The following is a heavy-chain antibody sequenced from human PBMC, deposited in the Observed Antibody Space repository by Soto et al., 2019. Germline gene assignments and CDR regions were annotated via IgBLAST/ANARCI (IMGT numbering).Heavy chain of an antibody. J-gene: IGHJ3*02. Sequence: GGSLRLSCAASGFTFSSYAMSWVRQAPGKGLEWVSAISGSGGSTYYADSVKGRFTISRDNSKNTLYLQMNSLRAEDTAVYYCASGIAVAGAFDIWGQGTMVTVSS. V-gene: IGHV3-23*01. CDR1: GFTFSSYA. CDR2: ISGSGGST. CDR3: ASGIAVAGAFDI. D-gene: IGHD6-19*01.